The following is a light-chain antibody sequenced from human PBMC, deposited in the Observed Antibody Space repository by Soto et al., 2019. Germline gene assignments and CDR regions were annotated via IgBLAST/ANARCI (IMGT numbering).Light chain of an antibody. CDR3: QQYGSAQIT. Sequence: EIVLTQSPGPLSFSPGERATLSCRASQSVSSSYLAWYQQKPGQAPRLLIYGASSRATGIPDRFSGSGSGTDFTLTISRLEPEDFAVYYCQQYGSAQITFGQGTRLEIK. CDR2: GAS. V-gene: IGKV3-20*01. CDR1: QSVSSSY. J-gene: IGKJ5*01.